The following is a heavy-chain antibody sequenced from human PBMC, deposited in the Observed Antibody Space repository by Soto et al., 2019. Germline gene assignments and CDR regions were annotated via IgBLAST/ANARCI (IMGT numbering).Heavy chain of an antibody. D-gene: IGHD3-16*01. Sequence: RASVKVSCKASGYTFTTYSMHWVRQAPGHRLEWMGWSNAGNGYTQYSQDFQGRVTITRDTSASTAYMGLSSLRSEDMAVYYCARDGGSGMDVWGQGTTVTVSS. J-gene: IGHJ6*02. CDR2: SNAGNGYT. CDR3: ARDGGSGMDV. V-gene: IGHV1-3*02. CDR1: GYTFTTYS.